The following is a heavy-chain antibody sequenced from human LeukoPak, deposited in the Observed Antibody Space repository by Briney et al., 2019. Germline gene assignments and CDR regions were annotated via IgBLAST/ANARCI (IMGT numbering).Heavy chain of an antibody. J-gene: IGHJ4*02. D-gene: IGHD3-22*01. Sequence: GASVKVSCKVSGYTLTESSMHWVRQAPGKGLGWMGGFDPEDGETIYAQKFQGRATMTEDTSTDTAYMELSSLRSEDTAVYYCATDQSSGYYYFDYWGQGTLVTVSS. CDR1: GYTLTESS. V-gene: IGHV1-24*01. CDR3: ATDQSSGYYYFDY. CDR2: FDPEDGET.